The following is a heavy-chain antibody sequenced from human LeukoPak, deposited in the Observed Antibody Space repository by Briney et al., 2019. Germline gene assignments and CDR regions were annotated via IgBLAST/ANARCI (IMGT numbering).Heavy chain of an antibody. D-gene: IGHD3-3*01. V-gene: IGHV4-34*01. CDR3: ARGPSDTDFWSGYPLDY. CDR2: INHSGST. CDR1: GGSFSGYY. J-gene: IGHJ4*02. Sequence: SETLSLTCAVYGGSFSGYYWSWIRQPPGKGLEWIGEINHSGSTNYNPSLKSRVTISVDTSKNQFPLKLSSVTAADTAVYYCARGPSDTDFWSGYPLDYWGQGTLVTVSS.